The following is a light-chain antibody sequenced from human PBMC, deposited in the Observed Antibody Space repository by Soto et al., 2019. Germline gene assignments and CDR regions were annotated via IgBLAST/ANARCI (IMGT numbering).Light chain of an antibody. Sequence: QAVVTQPPSVSGAPGQRVTISCTGSSSNIGAGYDVHWYQQLPGAAPKLVVFGNRNRPSGVPERFSGSKSGTSASLAITGLQAEDEADYYCQAYDYSLTAFVFGGGTKLTVL. J-gene: IGLJ3*02. CDR2: GNR. CDR3: QAYDYSLTAFV. V-gene: IGLV1-40*01. CDR1: SSNIGAGYD.